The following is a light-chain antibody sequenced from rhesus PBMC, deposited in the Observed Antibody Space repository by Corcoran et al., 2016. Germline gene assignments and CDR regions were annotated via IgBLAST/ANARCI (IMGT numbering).Light chain of an antibody. CDR3: QQYNDLLPS. J-gene: IGKJ2*01. CDR2: SAY. Sequence: EIVMTQSPATLSLSPGETATLSCRACQSVGSYLAWYQQKPGQAPKLLVHSAYFWATCIPDRFSGSGSRTDCTLTISSLEPEDVGVYHCQQYNDLLPSFGQGTKVEIK. V-gene: IGKV3-40*03. CDR1: QSVGSY.